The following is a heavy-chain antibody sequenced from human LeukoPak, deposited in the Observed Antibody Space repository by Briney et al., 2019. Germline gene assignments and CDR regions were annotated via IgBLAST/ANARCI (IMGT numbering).Heavy chain of an antibody. CDR3: ARGVYIAAAQYGY. D-gene: IGHD6-13*01. Sequence: PSETLSLTCAVSGGSTSSYYWSWIRQPPGKGLEWIGYIYYSGTTNYNPSLKSRVTISVDTSKNQFSLKLSSVTAADTAVYYCARGVYIAAAQYGYWGQGTLVTVSS. V-gene: IGHV4-59*01. CDR1: GGSTSSYY. CDR2: IYYSGTT. J-gene: IGHJ4*02.